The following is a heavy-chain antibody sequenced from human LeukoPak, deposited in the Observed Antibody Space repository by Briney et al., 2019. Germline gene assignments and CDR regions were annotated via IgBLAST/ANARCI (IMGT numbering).Heavy chain of an antibody. CDR3: ATSVGTSGPELDY. CDR2: INPNSGGT. Sequence: ASVKVSCKASGYTFTSYYMHWVRQAPGQGLEWMGWINPNSGGTNYAQKFQGRVTMTRDTSISTAYMELRRMTSDDTAVYYCATSVGTSGPELDYWGQGTLVTVSS. J-gene: IGHJ4*02. CDR1: GYTFTSYY. D-gene: IGHD3-3*01. V-gene: IGHV1-2*02.